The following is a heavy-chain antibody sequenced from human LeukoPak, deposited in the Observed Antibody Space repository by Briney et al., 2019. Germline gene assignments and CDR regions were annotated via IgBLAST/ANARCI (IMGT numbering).Heavy chain of an antibody. CDR3: ARASKDGYSSGHKWKY. V-gene: IGHV4-39*01. CDR1: GGSISSSSYY. J-gene: IGHJ4*02. D-gene: IGHD6-19*01. Sequence: SETLSLTCTVSGGSISSSSYYWGWIRQPPGKGLGWIGSIYYSGITYYNASLKSRVTISVDTPKNQFSLNLSSVTAADTAVYYCARASKDGYSSGHKWKYWGQGTLVTVSS. CDR2: IYYSGIT.